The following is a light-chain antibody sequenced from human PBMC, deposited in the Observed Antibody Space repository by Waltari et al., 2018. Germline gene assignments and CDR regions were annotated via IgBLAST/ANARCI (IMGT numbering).Light chain of an antibody. V-gene: IGKV3-20*01. J-gene: IGKJ2*01. Sequence: EIVLTQSPGTLSLSPGERATLSRRASPSGTSNYLAWYQQNPGQAPRLLIYAASNRAADIPDRFSGSGSGTDFTLTISRLEPEDFAVYYCQQYGSSPRTFGQGTKLDIK. CDR1: PSGTSNY. CDR2: AAS. CDR3: QQYGSSPRT.